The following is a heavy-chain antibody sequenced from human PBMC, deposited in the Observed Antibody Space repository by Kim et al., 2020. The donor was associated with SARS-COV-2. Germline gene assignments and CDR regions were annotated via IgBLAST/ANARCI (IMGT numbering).Heavy chain of an antibody. Sequence: SETLSLTCTVSGGSISSSSYYWGWIRQPPGKGLEWIGSIYYSGSTYYNPSLKSRVTISVDTSKNQFSLKLSSVTAADTAVYYCARHNYGNVVVPAAIDYCGHGTLVTVSS. CDR2: IYYSGST. CDR1: GGSISSSSYY. J-gene: IGHJ4*01. CDR3: ARHNYGNVVVPAAIDY. D-gene: IGHD2-2*02. V-gene: IGHV4-39*01.